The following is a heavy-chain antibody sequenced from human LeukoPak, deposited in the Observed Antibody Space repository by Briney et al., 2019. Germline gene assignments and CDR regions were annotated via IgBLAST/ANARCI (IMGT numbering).Heavy chain of an antibody. J-gene: IGHJ4*02. D-gene: IGHD1-26*01. CDR2: ISSSGDST. Sequence: GGSLRLSCSASGFTVSSCAMHWVRQAPGRGLEYVSAISSSGDSTYYADSVKGRFNISRDNSKNTLYLQMSSLRPEDTAVYYCVKTGRGGYYDYWGQGTLVTVSS. CDR1: GFTVSSCA. V-gene: IGHV3-64D*09. CDR3: VKTGRGGYYDY.